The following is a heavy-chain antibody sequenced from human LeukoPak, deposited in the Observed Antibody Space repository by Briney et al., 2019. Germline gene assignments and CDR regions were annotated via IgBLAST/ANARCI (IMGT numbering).Heavy chain of an antibody. V-gene: IGHV1-24*01. CDR3: ATDFVPYDSSGYYLLDY. Sequence: GASVTVSCTVSGYTLTELSMHWVRQAPGKGLEWMGGFDPEDGETIYAQKFQGRVTMTEDTSTDTAYMELSSLRSEDTAVYYCATDFVPYDSSGYYLLDYWGQGTLVTVSS. CDR2: FDPEDGET. D-gene: IGHD3-22*01. CDR1: GYTLTELS. J-gene: IGHJ4*02.